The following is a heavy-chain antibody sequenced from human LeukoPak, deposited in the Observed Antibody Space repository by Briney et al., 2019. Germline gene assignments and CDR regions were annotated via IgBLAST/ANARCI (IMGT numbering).Heavy chain of an antibody. CDR3: ARAGHSSGWYGRYYFDY. Sequence: VASVKVSCKASGYTFTSYDINWVRQATGQGLEWMGWMNPNSGNTGYAQKFQGRVTMTRNTSISTAYMELSSLRSEDTAVYYCARAGHSSGWYGRYYFDYWGQGTLVTVSS. V-gene: IGHV1-8*01. CDR1: GYTFTSYD. CDR2: MNPNSGNT. D-gene: IGHD6-19*01. J-gene: IGHJ4*02.